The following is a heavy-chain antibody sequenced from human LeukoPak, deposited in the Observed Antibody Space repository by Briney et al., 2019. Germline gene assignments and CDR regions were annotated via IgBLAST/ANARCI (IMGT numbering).Heavy chain of an antibody. Sequence: SETLSLTCTVSGGSISSGGYYWSWIRQHPGKGLEWIGNIYYSGSTYYNPSLKSRVTMSVDTSKNQFSVKLSSVTAADTAVYYCARDRRDAFDTWGQGTMVTVSS. CDR3: ARDRRDAFDT. CDR1: GGSISSGGYY. V-gene: IGHV4-31*03. CDR2: IYYSGST. J-gene: IGHJ3*02.